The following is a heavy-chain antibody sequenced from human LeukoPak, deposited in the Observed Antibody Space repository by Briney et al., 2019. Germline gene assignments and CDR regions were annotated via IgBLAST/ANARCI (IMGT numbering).Heavy chain of an antibody. D-gene: IGHD4-17*01. J-gene: IGHJ4*02. CDR3: AAPSTTGQYDY. Sequence: SQTLSLTCTVSGGSFSSGGYYWGWIRQPLGKGLEWIGNIYYSGSTYYNPSLKSRVTISVDTSKNQSSLKLSSVTAADTAVYYCAAPSTTGQYDYWGQGTLVTVSS. V-gene: IGHV4-39*01. CDR2: IYYSGST. CDR1: GGSFSSGGYY.